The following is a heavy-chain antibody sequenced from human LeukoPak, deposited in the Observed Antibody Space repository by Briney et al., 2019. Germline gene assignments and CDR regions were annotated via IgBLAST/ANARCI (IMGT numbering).Heavy chain of an antibody. CDR1: GGSISSYY. CDR2: IYYSGST. Sequence: PSETLSLTCTVSGGSISSYYWSWIRQPPGKGLEWIGYIYYSGSTNYNPSLKSRVTISVDTFKNQFSLKLSSVTAADTAVYYCARGGSSWYYFDYWGQGTLVTVSS. V-gene: IGHV4-59*08. J-gene: IGHJ4*02. CDR3: ARGGSSWYYFDY. D-gene: IGHD6-13*01.